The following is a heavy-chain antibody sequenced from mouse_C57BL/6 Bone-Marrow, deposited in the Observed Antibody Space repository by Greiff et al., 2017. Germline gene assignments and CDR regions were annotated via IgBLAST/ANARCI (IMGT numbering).Heavy chain of an antibody. D-gene: IGHD2-3*01. V-gene: IGHV1-66*01. CDR1: GYSFTSYY. Sequence: VQLQQSGPELVKPGASVKISCKASGYSFTSYYIHWVKQRPGQGLEWIGWIYPGSGNTKYNEKFKGKATLTADTSSSTAYMQLSSLTSEDSAVYYCARCDGYYMAWFAYWGQGTLVTVSA. CDR2: IYPGSGNT. CDR3: ARCDGYYMAWFAY. J-gene: IGHJ3*01.